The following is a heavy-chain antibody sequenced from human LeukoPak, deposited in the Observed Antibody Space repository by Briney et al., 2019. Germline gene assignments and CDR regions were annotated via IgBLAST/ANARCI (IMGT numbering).Heavy chain of an antibody. D-gene: IGHD5-18*01. CDR2: IYHSGST. V-gene: IGHV4-30-2*01. CDR3: ATNSYGSTDAFDI. J-gene: IGHJ3*02. CDR1: GGSISSGGYS. Sequence: SQTLSLTCAVSGGSISSGGYSWSWIRQPPGKGLEWIGYIYHSGSTYYNPSLKSRVTISVDRSKNQFSLKPSSVTAADTAVYYCATNSYGSTDAFDIWGQGTMVTVSS.